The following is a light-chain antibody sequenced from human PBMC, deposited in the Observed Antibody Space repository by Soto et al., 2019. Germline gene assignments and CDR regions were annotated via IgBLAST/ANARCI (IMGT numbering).Light chain of an antibody. CDR3: CSFGRSGYV. J-gene: IGLJ1*01. V-gene: IGLV2-23*02. CDR1: TSDVGI. Sequence: QSVLTQPASVSGSPGQSITISCSGTTSDVGIVSWYQHHPGKAPKLMIHEVTKRPSGVSDRFSGSKSGNSASLTISGLQAEDEADYFCCSFGRSGYVSGSGTKLTV. CDR2: EVT.